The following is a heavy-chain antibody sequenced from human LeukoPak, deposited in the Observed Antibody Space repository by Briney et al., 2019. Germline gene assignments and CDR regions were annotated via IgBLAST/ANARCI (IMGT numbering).Heavy chain of an antibody. V-gene: IGHV4-59*01. CDR3: ARDGGSSSLYHSNYYYYGMDV. CDR1: GGSISSYY. J-gene: IGHJ6*02. CDR2: IYYSGST. Sequence: PSETLSLTCTVSGGSISSYYWSWIRQPPGKELEWIGYIYYSGSTNYNPSLKSRVTISVDTSKNQFSLKPSSVTAADTAVYYCARDGGSSSLYHSNYYYYGMDVWGQGTTVTVSS. D-gene: IGHD6-13*01.